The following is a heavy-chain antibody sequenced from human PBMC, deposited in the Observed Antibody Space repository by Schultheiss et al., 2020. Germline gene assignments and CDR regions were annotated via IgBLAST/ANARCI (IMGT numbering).Heavy chain of an antibody. J-gene: IGHJ4*02. CDR3: ARLLITSGFDY. CDR1: GFTFSSYG. Sequence: GGSLRLSCAASGFTFSSYGMHWVRQAPGKGLQWVSSISSSSSYIYYADSVKGRFTISRDNAKNSLYLQMNSLRAEDTAVYYCARLLITSGFDYWGQGTLVTVSS. V-gene: IGHV3-21*01. CDR2: ISSSSSYI. D-gene: IGHD2-15*01.